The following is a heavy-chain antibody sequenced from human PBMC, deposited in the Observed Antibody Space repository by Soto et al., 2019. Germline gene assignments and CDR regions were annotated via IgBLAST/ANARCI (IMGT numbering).Heavy chain of an antibody. Sequence: QVQLVESGGGVVQPGRSLRLSCAASGFTFSSYGMHWVRQAPGKGLERVAVISYDGSNKYYADSVKGRFTISRDNSKNTLYLQMNSLRAEDTAVYYCAKDRVGITMVRGVIGAWGQGTLVTVSS. V-gene: IGHV3-30*18. J-gene: IGHJ5*02. CDR1: GFTFSSYG. CDR2: ISYDGSNK. CDR3: AKDRVGITMVRGVIGA. D-gene: IGHD3-10*01.